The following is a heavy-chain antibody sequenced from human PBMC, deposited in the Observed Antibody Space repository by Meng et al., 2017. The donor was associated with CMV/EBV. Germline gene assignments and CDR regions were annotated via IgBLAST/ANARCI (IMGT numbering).Heavy chain of an antibody. J-gene: IGHJ4*02. D-gene: IGHD3-10*01. Sequence: GGSLRLSCAASGFTFSSYSMNWVRQAPGKGLEWVSFISSSSSYIYYADSVKGRFTISRDNSKNSLYLQMNSLRAEDTAVYYCARAAGSLLRYCFDYWGQGTLVTVSS. V-gene: IGHV3-21*01. CDR1: GFTFSSYS. CDR2: ISSSSSYI. CDR3: ARAAGSLLRYCFDY.